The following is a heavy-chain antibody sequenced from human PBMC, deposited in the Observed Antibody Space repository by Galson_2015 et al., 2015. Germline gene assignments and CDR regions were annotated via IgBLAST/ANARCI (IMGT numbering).Heavy chain of an antibody. CDR1: GFTVSSNY. V-gene: IGHV3-53*01. D-gene: IGHD2-15*01. CDR3: ARGWLRYCSGGSCFSDAFDI. CDR2: IYSGGNT. Sequence: SLRLSCAASGFTVSSNYMSWVRQAPGKGLEWVSVIYSGGNTYYADSVKGRFTISRDNSKDTLYLQMNSLRAEYTAGYYCARGWLRYCSGGSCFSDAFDIWGQGTMVTVSS. J-gene: IGHJ3*02.